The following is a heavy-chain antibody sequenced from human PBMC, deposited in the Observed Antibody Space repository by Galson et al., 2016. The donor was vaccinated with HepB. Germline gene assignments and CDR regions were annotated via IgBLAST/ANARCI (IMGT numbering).Heavy chain of an antibody. V-gene: IGHV3-53*01. CDR2: IYRGGAI. D-gene: IGHD3-10*01. Sequence: SLRLSCAVSGFSVKNNYVAWVRQTAGKRLEWVSVIYRGGAIFYADYVKGRFNISRDDVDNTVYLQMNSLTVDDTALYYCARGPYGSGSYYGLDYWGQGTLVTVSS. J-gene: IGHJ4*02. CDR1: GFSVKNNY. CDR3: ARGPYGSGSYYGLDY.